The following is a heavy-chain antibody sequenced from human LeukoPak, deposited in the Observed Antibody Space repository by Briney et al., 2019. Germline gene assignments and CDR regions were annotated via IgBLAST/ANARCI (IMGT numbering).Heavy chain of an antibody. CDR3: ARDPSYYDGSGYYFDY. Sequence: SVKVSCKASGGTFSSYAISWVRQAPGQGLEWMGRIIPIFGTANYAQKFQGRVTITTDESTSTAYMELSSLRSEDTAVYYCARDPSYYDGSGYYFDYWGQGTLVTVSS. V-gene: IGHV1-69*05. J-gene: IGHJ4*02. CDR1: GGTFSSYA. D-gene: IGHD3-22*01. CDR2: IIPIFGTA.